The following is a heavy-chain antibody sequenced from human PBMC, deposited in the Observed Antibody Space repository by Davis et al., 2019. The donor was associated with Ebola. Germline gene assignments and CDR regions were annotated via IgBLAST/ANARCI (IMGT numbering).Heavy chain of an antibody. CDR2: TYYNSKWYK. D-gene: IGHD7-27*01. Sequence: HPQNPSLTRAISGDSVSRSGAAWIWIRQSPSRGLEWRGRTYYNSKWYKDYAVSVNSRITFNPDTSKNQFSLQLDSGTPEDTAMYYCARVNWGAGKAFDIWGQGSMVTVSS. CDR3: ARVNWGAGKAFDI. CDR1: GDSVSRSGAA. V-gene: IGHV6-1*01. J-gene: IGHJ3*02.